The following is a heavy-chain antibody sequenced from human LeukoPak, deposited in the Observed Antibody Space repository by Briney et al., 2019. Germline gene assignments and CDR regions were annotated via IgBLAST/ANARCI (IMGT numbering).Heavy chain of an antibody. J-gene: IGHJ4*02. D-gene: IGHD2-15*01. CDR3: PRVGCSGGICYVDY. CDR2: IYTSGST. CDR1: GGSISSGSYY. Sequence: PSETMSLTCTVSGGSISSGSYYWGWIRQPAGRGLEWIGRIYTSGSTNYNPSLKSRVTISVDTSKNQFSLKLSSVTAADTAVYSFPRVGCSGGICYVDYSGQGTLVTVSS. V-gene: IGHV4-61*02.